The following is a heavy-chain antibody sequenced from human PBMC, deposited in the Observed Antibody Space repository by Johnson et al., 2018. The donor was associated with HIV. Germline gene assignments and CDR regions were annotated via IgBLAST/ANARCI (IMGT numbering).Heavy chain of an antibody. CDR3: AKDRSWGSWNAFDI. D-gene: IGHD7-27*01. J-gene: IGHJ3*02. Sequence: VQLVESGGGLVKPGGSLRLSCAASGFTFSNAWMSWVRQAPGKGLEWVGRIKSKTDGGTTDFTAPVKGRFTISRDDSKNTLFLQMNSLRAEDTAVYYCAKDRSWGSWNAFDIWGQGTMVTVSS. V-gene: IGHV3-15*01. CDR1: GFTFSNAW. CDR2: IKSKTDGGTT.